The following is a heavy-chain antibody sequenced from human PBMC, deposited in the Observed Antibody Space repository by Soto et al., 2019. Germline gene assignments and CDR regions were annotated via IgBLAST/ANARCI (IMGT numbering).Heavy chain of an antibody. Sequence: PSETLSLTCTVSGGSISSGGYYWSWIRQHPGKGLEWIGYIYYSGSTYYNPSLKSRVTISVDTSKNQFSLKLSSVTAADTAVYYCARDQAYSSGWYVDYWGQGTLVTVSS. CDR3: ARDQAYSSGWYVDY. V-gene: IGHV4-31*03. D-gene: IGHD6-19*01. CDR2: IYYSGST. CDR1: GGSISSGGYY. J-gene: IGHJ4*02.